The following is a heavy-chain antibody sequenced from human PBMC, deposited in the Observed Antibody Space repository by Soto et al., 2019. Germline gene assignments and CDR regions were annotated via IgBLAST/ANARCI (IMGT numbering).Heavy chain of an antibody. V-gene: IGHV3-64*04. J-gene: IGHJ4*02. CDR3: AALDTAMVKTAGY. CDR1: GFTFSTYA. Sequence: GESLKISCSASGFTFSTYAIHWVRQAPGKGLEYVSAISSNGGSTYYADSVKGRFTISRDNAKNSLYLQMNSLRAEDTAVYYCAALDTAMVKTAGYWGQGTLVTVSS. D-gene: IGHD5-18*01. CDR2: ISSNGGST.